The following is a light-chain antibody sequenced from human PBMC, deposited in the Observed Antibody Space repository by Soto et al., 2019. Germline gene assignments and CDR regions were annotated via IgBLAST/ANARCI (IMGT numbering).Light chain of an antibody. Sequence: AVRMTQSPSSFSASTGDRVTITCRASQGISSYLAWCKQKPGKAPKLLIYAASSRATGIPDRFSGSGSGTEFTLTISSLQPEDFETYYCQQSYITPVTFGQGTKVDIK. CDR3: QQSYITPVT. CDR1: QGISSY. CDR2: AAS. V-gene: IGKV1-8*01. J-gene: IGKJ1*01.